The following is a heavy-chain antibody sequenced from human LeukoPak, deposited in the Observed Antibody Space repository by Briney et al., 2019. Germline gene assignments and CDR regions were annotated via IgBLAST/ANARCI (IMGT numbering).Heavy chain of an antibody. CDR3: AKDAFIVVMTAIQGDYFDY. V-gene: IGHV3-30*18. CDR1: GFTFSSYA. D-gene: IGHD2-21*02. CDR2: TSYDGSNK. Sequence: GGSLRLSCAASGFTFSSYAMHWVRQAPGKGLEWVAVTSYDGSNKYYADSVKGRFTISRDNSKNTLYLQMNSLRAEDTAVYYCAKDAFIVVMTAIQGDYFDYWGQGTLVTVSS. J-gene: IGHJ4*02.